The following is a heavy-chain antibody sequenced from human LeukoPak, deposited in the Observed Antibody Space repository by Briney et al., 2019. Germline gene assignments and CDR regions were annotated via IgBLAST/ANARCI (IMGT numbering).Heavy chain of an antibody. J-gene: IGHJ5*02. CDR2: GDSDT. Sequence: GDSDTIYSPSFQGQVPISADKSISTAYLQWSSLKASDTAMYYCARLVPLVGWLVAPNWFDPWGQGTLVTVSS. CDR3: ARLVPLVGWLVAPNWFDP. D-gene: IGHD3-22*01. V-gene: IGHV5-51*01.